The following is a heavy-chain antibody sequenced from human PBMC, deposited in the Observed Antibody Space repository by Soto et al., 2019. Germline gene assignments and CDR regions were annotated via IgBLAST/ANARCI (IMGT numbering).Heavy chain of an antibody. CDR3: AKDLTRKIDYWLGH. J-gene: IGHJ4*02. CDR1: WFSLTVYY. V-gene: IGHV1-2*02. D-gene: IGHD3-3*01. CDR2: INAHSVGR. Sequence: ASVEVSFKASWFSLTVYYIRLLLDSPVQGLELMGWINAHSVGREYAQKFQGRVTLTRDTSIATAYLTLTSLTSDDTALYYCAKDLTRKIDYWLGHWGKGNKVNVSS.